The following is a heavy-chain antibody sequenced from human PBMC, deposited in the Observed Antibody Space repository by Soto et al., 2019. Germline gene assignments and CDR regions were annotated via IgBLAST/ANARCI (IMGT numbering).Heavy chain of an antibody. CDR2: IYSSGST. Sequence: KTSETLSLTCTVSGGSISSGYYYWSWIRQPPGKGLEWIGYIYSSGSTYYNPSLKSRLTISPDTSKSQFSLKLSSVTAADTAVYYCARAKSRDTGLVDAFDIWGQGQWSPSPQ. CDR1: GGSISSGYYY. J-gene: IGHJ3*02. V-gene: IGHV4-30-4*01. CDR3: ARAKSRDTGLVDAFDI. D-gene: IGHD5-18*01.